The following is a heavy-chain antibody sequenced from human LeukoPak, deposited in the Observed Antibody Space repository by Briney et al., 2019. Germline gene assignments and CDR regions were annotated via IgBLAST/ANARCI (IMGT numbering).Heavy chain of an antibody. CDR3: ARDAADYYDSSGSIDY. Sequence: GASVRVSCKASRYTLTGYCMHWVRQAPAQGLEWMEGIIPIFGRANYAQKFQGRVTITADESTSTAYMELRSLRSDDTAVYYCARDAADYYDSSGSIDYWGQGTLVTVSS. J-gene: IGHJ4*02. CDR2: IIPIFGRA. V-gene: IGHV1-69*13. CDR1: RYTLTGYC. D-gene: IGHD3-22*01.